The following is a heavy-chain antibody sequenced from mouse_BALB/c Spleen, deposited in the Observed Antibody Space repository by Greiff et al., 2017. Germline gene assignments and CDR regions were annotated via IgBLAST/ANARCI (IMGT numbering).Heavy chain of an antibody. CDR3: ARGGYDYDGYYYAMDY. CDR2: ISGGGSYT. CDR1: GFTFSSYG. J-gene: IGHJ4*01. D-gene: IGHD2-4*01. Sequence: EVMLVESGGDLVKPGGSLKLSCAASGFTFSSYGMPWVRQTPDKRLEWVATISGGGSYTYYPDSVKGRFTISRDNATNTLYLQMSSLKSEDTAMYYCARGGYDYDGYYYAMDYWGQGTSVTVSS. V-gene: IGHV5-6*02.